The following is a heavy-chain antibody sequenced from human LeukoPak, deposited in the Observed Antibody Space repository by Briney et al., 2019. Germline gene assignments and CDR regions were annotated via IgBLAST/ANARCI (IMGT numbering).Heavy chain of an antibody. CDR3: ARGPRPDY. Sequence: VKPSETLSLTCTVSGDSLSSYYWGWIRQPPGKGLEWIWYIYYSGSTNYNPSLKSRVTISVDTSKNQFSLKLNSVTAADTAVYYCARGPRPDYWGQGTLVTVSS. V-gene: IGHV4-59*01. CDR1: GDSLSSYY. J-gene: IGHJ4*02. CDR2: IYYSGST.